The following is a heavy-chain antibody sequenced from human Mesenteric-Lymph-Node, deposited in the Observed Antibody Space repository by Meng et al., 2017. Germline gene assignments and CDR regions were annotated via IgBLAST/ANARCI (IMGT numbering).Heavy chain of an antibody. V-gene: IGHV4-31*03. CDR3: AREVIATFDSDAFDI. CDR2: IHYTGAT. CDR1: GGSIGTDNYF. J-gene: IGHJ3*02. D-gene: IGHD3-9*01. Sequence: QVQLQESGPGLVKPSQTLSLTCTVSGGSIGTDNYFWSWIRQYPGKGLEWIGYIHYTGATYYKPSLKSRVAISVDTSKNQFSLMLSSVSAADTAVYYCAREVIATFDSDAFDIWGQGTMVTVSS.